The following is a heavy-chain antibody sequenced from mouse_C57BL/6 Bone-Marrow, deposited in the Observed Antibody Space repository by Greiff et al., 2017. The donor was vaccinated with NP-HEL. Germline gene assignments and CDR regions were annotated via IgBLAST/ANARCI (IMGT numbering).Heavy chain of an antibody. V-gene: IGHV1-81*01. J-gene: IGHJ2*01. CDR1: GYTFTSYG. Sequence: VKLMESGAELARPGASVKLSCKASGYTFTSYGISWVKQRTGPGLEWIGEIYPRSGNTYYNEKFKGKATLTADKSSSTAYTELRSLTSEDSAVYFCARKGGSSPPLFDYWGQGTTLTVSS. D-gene: IGHD1-1*01. CDR3: ARKGGSSPPLFDY. CDR2: IYPRSGNT.